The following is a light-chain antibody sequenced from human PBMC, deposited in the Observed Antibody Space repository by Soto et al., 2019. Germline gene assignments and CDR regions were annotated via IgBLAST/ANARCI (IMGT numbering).Light chain of an antibody. CDR2: EVS. CDR1: SGDVGGYNY. CDR3: SAYTARSTLV. J-gene: IGLJ3*02. Sequence: QSVLTQPASMSGSDGQSITISCSGSSGDVGGYNYVSWYQQHPGKAPKLMIYEVSNRPSGVSNRFSGSKSGNTASLTISGLQAEDEADYYCSAYTARSTLVFGGGTKVTVL. V-gene: IGLV2-14*01.